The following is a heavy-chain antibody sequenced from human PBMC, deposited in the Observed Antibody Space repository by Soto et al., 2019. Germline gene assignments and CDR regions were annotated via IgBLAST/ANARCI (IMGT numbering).Heavy chain of an antibody. CDR2: ISYDGNNK. D-gene: IGHD2-2*01. V-gene: IGHV3-30-3*01. CDR3: AREGAVPDAIGYYYGMDV. Sequence: GGSLRLSCAASEFTFSKFDMHWVRQAPGKGLEWVAVISYDGNNKYYADSVKGRFSISRDNSKNTLSLQINSLRDEDTAVYFCAREGAVPDAIGYYYGMDVWGQGTRVTVSS. J-gene: IGHJ6*02. CDR1: EFTFSKFD.